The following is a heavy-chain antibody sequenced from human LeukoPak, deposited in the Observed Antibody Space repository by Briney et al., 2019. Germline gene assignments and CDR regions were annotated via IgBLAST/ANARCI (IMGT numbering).Heavy chain of an antibody. J-gene: IGHJ6*02. V-gene: IGHV3-30*04. CDR3: AREGVGGMDV. D-gene: IGHD1-26*01. CDR2: ISYDGRNQ. Sequence: GGSLRLSCAVSGFTFSTYAMHWVRQASGKGLEWVVVISYDGRNQKYADSAKGGFIISRDNSKNTLYLQMNSLRAEDTAVYYCAREGVGGMDVWGQGTTVTVSS. CDR1: GFTFSTYA.